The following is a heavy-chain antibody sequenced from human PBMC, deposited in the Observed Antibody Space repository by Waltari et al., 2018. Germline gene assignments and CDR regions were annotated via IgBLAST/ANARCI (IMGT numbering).Heavy chain of an antibody. J-gene: IGHJ5*02. CDR3: ARVNSGTPNWFDP. CDR1: GFTFGTYT. D-gene: IGHD1-26*01. V-gene: IGHV3-21*02. CDR2: ISSAGSYK. Sequence: EVQLVESGGGLVKPGGSLRLSCAASGFTFGTYTMSWGRQAPGKGAEWVSSISSAGSYKYYADSMKGRFTISRDNARNSVYLQMNSLRVDDTAVYYCARVNSGTPNWFDPWGQGTQVTVSS.